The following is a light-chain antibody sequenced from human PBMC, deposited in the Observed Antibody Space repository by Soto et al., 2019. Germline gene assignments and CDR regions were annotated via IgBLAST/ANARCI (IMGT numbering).Light chain of an antibody. CDR1: HDISNL. CDR2: DAS. V-gene: IGKV1-33*01. Sequence: DIQLTQSPSSLSASVGDRITFTCQASHDISNLLNWYQQKPGKAPKLLIYDASNLEAGVPSRFSGSGSGTDFTFTISSLQPEDIATYYCQQYDILPLTFGGGTKVEIK. CDR3: QQYDILPLT. J-gene: IGKJ4*01.